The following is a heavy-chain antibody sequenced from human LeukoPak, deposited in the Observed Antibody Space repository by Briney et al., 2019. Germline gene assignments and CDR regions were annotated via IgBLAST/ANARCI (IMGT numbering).Heavy chain of an antibody. J-gene: IGHJ4*02. D-gene: IGHD6-13*01. CDR1: GFNFSNYW. Sequence: GGSLRLSCAASGFNFSNYWMTWVRQAPGKGLERVANIKRDGSEKYYMDSVKGRFTISRDNAKNSLYLQMNNLRAEDTAVYYCARPPHIAAAGQDWGQGTLVTVSS. CDR3: ARPPHIAAAGQD. CDR2: IKRDGSEK. V-gene: IGHV3-7*01.